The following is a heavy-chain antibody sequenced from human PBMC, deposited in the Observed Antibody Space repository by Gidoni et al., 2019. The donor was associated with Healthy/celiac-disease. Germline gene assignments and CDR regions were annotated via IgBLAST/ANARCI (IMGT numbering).Heavy chain of an antibody. D-gene: IGHD6-19*01. V-gene: IGHV1-2*02. CDR3: ARVGFSSGWVDY. Sequence: QVQLVQSGAEVTKPGASVKVSCKASAYTFTGYYMPWVRQAPGQGLEWMGWINPKSGGTSYAQKFQGRVTMTRATSISTAYMGLSRLRSDDTAVYYCARVGFSSGWVDYWGQGTLVTVSS. J-gene: IGHJ4*02. CDR2: INPKSGGT. CDR1: AYTFTGYY.